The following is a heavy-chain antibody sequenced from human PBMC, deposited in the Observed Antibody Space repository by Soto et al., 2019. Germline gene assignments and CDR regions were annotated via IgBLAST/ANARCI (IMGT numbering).Heavy chain of an antibody. CDR2: IYYSGST. J-gene: IGHJ6*02. V-gene: IGHV4-30-4*01. CDR3: ARAGVVTASYGMDV. CDR1: GGSISSGDYY. D-gene: IGHD2-21*02. Sequence: SETLSLTCTVSGGSISSGDYYWSWIRQPPGKGLEWIGYIYYSGSTYYNPSLKSRVTISVDTSRNQFSLKLSSVTAADTAVYYCARAGVVTASYGMDVWGQGTTVTVSS.